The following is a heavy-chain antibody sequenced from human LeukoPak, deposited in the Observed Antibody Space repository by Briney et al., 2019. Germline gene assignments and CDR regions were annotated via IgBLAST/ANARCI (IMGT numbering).Heavy chain of an antibody. CDR1: GLTFSSYA. CDR3: ARVYCSSTSCPNWFDP. D-gene: IGHD2-2*01. V-gene: IGHV3-23*01. Sequence: GGSLRLSCAAPGLTFSSYAMSWVRQAPGKGLDWVSAISGSGGSTYYADSVKGRFRISRENSKNTLYLQMNRLRAEDTAVYYCARVYCSSTSCPNWFDPWGQGTLVTVSS. J-gene: IGHJ5*02. CDR2: ISGSGGST.